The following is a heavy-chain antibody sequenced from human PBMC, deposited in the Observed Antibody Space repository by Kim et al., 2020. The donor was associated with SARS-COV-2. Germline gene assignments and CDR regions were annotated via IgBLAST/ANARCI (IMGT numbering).Heavy chain of an antibody. J-gene: IGHJ5*02. CDR1: GFTFSSYS. V-gene: IGHV3-48*02. CDR3: AREDIVVVVAANRTYQGYYNWFDP. Sequence: GGSLRLSCAASGFTFSSYSMNWVRQAPGKGLEWVSYISSSSSTIYYADSVKGRFTISRDNAKNSLYLQMNSLRDEDTAVYYCAREDIVVVVAANRTYQGYYNWFDPWGQGTLVTVSS. CDR2: ISSSSSTI. D-gene: IGHD2-15*01.